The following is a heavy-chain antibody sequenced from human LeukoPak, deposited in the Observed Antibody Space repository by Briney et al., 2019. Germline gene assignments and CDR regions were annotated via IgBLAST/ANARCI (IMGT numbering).Heavy chain of an antibody. J-gene: IGHJ4*02. Sequence: SETLSLTCAVYGGSFSGYYWSWIRQPPGKGLEWIGEINHSGSTNYNPPLKSRVTISVDTSKNQFSLKLSSVTAADTAVYYCARPLGDWGQGTLVTVSS. CDR2: INHSGST. CDR3: ARPLGD. CDR1: GGSFSGYY. V-gene: IGHV4-34*01. D-gene: IGHD7-27*01.